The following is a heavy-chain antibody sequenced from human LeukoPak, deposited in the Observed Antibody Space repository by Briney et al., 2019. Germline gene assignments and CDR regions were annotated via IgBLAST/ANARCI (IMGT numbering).Heavy chain of an antibody. J-gene: IGHJ4*02. CDR2: ISGSSGST. CDR1: GFTFSSYA. CDR3: AKDHSRYCSGGSCSTDY. D-gene: IGHD2-15*01. Sequence: GGSLRLSCAASGFTFSSYAMSWVRQAPGKGLEWVSAISGSSGSTYYADSVKGRFTISRDNSKNTLYLQMNSLRAEDTAVYYCAKDHSRYCSGGSCSTDYWGRGTLVTVSS. V-gene: IGHV3-23*01.